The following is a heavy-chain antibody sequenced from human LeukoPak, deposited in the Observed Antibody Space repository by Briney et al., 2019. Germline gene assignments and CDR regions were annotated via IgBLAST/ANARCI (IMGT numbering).Heavy chain of an antibody. CDR3: ARDTYYYDSSGYYGYYYGMDV. D-gene: IGHD3-22*01. CDR1: GFTFSSYG. V-gene: IGHV3-33*01. CDR2: IWYDGSNK. Sequence: GGFLRLSCAASGFTFSSYGMHWVRQAPGKGLEWVADIWYDGSNKYYADSVKGRFTISRDNSKNTLYLQMNSLRAEDTAVYYCARDTYYYDSSGYYGYYYGMDVWGQGTTVTVAS. J-gene: IGHJ6*02.